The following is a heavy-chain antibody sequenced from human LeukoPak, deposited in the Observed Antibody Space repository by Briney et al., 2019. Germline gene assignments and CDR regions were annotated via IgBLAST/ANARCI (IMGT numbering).Heavy chain of an antibody. CDR2: INHSGST. J-gene: IGHJ5*02. V-gene: IGHV4-34*01. Sequence: SETLSLTCAVYGGSLSGYYWSWIRQPPGKGLEWIGEINHSGSTNYNPSLKSRVTISVDTSKNQFSLKLSSVTAADTAVYYCARGKNYDFWSGYYSRVWFDPWGQGTLVTVSS. CDR1: GGSLSGYY. D-gene: IGHD3-3*01. CDR3: ARGKNYDFWSGYYSRVWFDP.